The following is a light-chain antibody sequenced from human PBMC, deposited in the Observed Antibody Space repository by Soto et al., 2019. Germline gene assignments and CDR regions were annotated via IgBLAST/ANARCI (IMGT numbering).Light chain of an antibody. Sequence: EIVLTQSPGTLSLSPGERATLSCRASQSLNSNYLAWYQQKPGQAPRLLIYDASSRVTGIPDRFSGGGSGSDFTPTNSRLEPKDFAVYYCQRYGGSPGTFGQGTKVEIK. CDR2: DAS. CDR1: QSLNSNY. V-gene: IGKV3-20*01. J-gene: IGKJ1*01. CDR3: QRYGGSPGT.